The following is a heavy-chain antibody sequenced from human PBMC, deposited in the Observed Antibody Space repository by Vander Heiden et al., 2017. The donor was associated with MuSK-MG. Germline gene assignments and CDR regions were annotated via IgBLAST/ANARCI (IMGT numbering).Heavy chain of an antibody. J-gene: IGHJ4*02. CDR1: GVTFSSYG. D-gene: IGHD2-2*01. V-gene: IGHV3-23*01. CDR2: TSGSGGNT. Sequence: EVQLLESGGGLVQPGGSLRLSCAASGVTFSSYGMNWVRQAPGKGLEWVSGTSGSGGNTYNAKFEKGRFTISKDKSKNTLYLQMSSLRAEDTAVYYGARDTSSLYYWGPGTLVTVSS. CDR3: ARDTSSLYY.